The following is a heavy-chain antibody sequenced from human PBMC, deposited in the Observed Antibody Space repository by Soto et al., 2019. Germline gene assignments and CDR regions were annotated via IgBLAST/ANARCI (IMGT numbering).Heavy chain of an antibody. CDR1: GGSISSGHYY. CDR3: ARSGRGFGELLSYYYGMDV. CDR2: IHYSGSA. Sequence: QVQLQESGPGLVKPAQTLSLTCTVSGGSISSGHYYWSWIRQPPGKGPEWIGYIHYSGSAYYNPSLKSRITMSVDTSKNQFSLKLTSVTAADTAVYYCARSGRGFGELLSYYYGMDVWGQGTTVTVSS. J-gene: IGHJ6*02. V-gene: IGHV4-30-4*01. D-gene: IGHD3-10*01.